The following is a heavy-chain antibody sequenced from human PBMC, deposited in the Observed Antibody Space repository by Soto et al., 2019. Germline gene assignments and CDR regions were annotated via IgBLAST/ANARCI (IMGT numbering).Heavy chain of an antibody. CDR3: AMRKPTGTGSSFDR. J-gene: IGHJ3*01. D-gene: IGHD1-1*01. V-gene: IGHV1-2*02. CDR1: GYTFTGYY. CDR2: INLNSGGA. Sequence: ASVKVSCKASGYTFTGYYLHWVRQVPGQGLEWVGWINLNSGGAIYAKNFQGRVTMTRDTSISTAYLELSSLGSDDTAMYYCAMRKPTGTGSSFDRWRKGIMGTVAS.